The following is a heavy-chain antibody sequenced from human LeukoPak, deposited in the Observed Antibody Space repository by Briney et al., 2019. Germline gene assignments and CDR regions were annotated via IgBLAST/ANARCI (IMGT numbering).Heavy chain of an antibody. CDR3: ARVYGDYAYEYFQH. Sequence: ASVKVSCKTSGYTFGGYYIQWVRQAPGQGLEWMGIINPSGGSTSYAQKFQGRVTMTRDTSTSTVYMELSSLRSEDTAVYYCARVYGDYAYEYFQHWGQGTLVTVSS. V-gene: IGHV1-46*01. D-gene: IGHD4-17*01. J-gene: IGHJ1*01. CDR1: GYTFGGYY. CDR2: INPSGGST.